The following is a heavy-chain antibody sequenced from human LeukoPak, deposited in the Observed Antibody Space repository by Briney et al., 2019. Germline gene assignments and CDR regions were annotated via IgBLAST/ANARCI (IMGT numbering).Heavy chain of an antibody. CDR1: GGTFSSYA. D-gene: IGHD6-13*01. J-gene: IGHJ3*02. CDR2: ISAYNGNT. V-gene: IGHV1-18*01. Sequence: ASVKVSCKASGGTFSSYAISWVRQAPGQGLEWMGWISAYNGNTNYAQKLQGRVTMTTDTSTSTAYMELRSLRSDDTAVYYCAREHRYSSSWGDAFDIWGQGTMVTVSS. CDR3: AREHRYSSSWGDAFDI.